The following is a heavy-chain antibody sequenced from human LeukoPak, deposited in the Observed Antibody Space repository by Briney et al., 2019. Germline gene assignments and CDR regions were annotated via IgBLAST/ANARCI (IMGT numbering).Heavy chain of an antibody. CDR1: EFTFNNYG. J-gene: IGHJ4*02. D-gene: IGHD6-19*01. CDR3: AKHSSGITVAGTIQY. V-gene: IGHV3-30*18. Sequence: GGSLRLSCSASEFTFNNYGMHWVRQAPGKGLEWVALISKDGSNEYYADSVKGRFTISRDNSKNTLDLQMNSLRADDTAVYYCAKHSSGITVAGTIQYWGQGTLVTVSS. CDR2: ISKDGSNE.